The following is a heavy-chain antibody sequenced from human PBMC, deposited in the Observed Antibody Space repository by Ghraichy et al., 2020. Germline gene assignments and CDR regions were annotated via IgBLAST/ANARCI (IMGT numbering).Heavy chain of an antibody. J-gene: IGHJ6*02. CDR2: IYYSGST. D-gene: IGHD3-3*01. Sequence: SETLSLTCTVSGGSISSYYWSWIRQPPGKGLEWIGYIYYSGSTNYNPSLKSRVTISVDTSKNQFSLKLSSVTAADTAVYYCARDLTGDFWSQDYYGMDVWGQGTTVTVSS. CDR3: ARDLTGDFWSQDYYGMDV. CDR1: GGSISSYY. V-gene: IGHV4-59*01.